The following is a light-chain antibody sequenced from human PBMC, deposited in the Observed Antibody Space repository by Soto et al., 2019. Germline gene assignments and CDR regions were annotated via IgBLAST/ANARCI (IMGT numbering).Light chain of an antibody. CDR2: DAS. CDR1: QDISNY. J-gene: IGKJ1*01. Sequence: DIQMTQSPSSLSASVGDRVTITCQASQDISNYLNWYQQKPGKAPKLLIYDASNLETGVPSRFSGSGSGTDFTFTISSLKNEDIETYYCQQYNSFRAFGQGTKVDIK. V-gene: IGKV1-33*01. CDR3: QQYNSFRA.